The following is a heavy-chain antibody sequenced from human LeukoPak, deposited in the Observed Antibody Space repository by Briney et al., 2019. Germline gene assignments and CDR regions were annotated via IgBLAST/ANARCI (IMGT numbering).Heavy chain of an antibody. Sequence: SETLSLTCAVYGGSFSGYYWSWIRQPPGKGLEWIGEINHSGSTNYNPSLKSRVTISVDMSKTQFSLKLTSVTPADTAMYYCARLGPGGHGEFDYWGQGTLVTVSS. V-gene: IGHV4-34*01. D-gene: IGHD3-10*01. J-gene: IGHJ4*02. CDR1: GGSFSGYY. CDR3: ARLGPGGHGEFDY. CDR2: INHSGST.